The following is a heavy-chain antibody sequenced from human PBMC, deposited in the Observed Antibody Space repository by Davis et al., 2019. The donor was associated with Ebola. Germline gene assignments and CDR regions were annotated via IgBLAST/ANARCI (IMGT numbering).Heavy chain of an antibody. D-gene: IGHD3-10*01. Sequence: GESLKISCTASGFTFGDYAMSWVRQAPGKGLEWVGFIRSKAYGGTTEYAASVKGRFTISRDDSKSIAYLQMNSLKTEDTAVYYCTRDLSYYGSGSYTNDYWGQGTLVTVSS. CDR3: TRDLSYYGSGSYTNDY. CDR1: GFTFGDYA. V-gene: IGHV3-49*04. CDR2: IRSKAYGGTT. J-gene: IGHJ4*02.